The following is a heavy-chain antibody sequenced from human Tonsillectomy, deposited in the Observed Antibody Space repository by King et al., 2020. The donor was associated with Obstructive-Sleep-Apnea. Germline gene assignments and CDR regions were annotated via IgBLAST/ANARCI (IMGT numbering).Heavy chain of an antibody. CDR2: ISGSVGRT. Sequence: VQLVESGGGLVQPGGSLRLSCAASGFTFSNYAMSWVRQAPGKGLEWVSGISGSVGRTYFADSVKGRFTISRDSSKNTLYLLMNSLRAEDTDVYYCAKDGAAARVDWYFDLWGRGTLVTVSS. D-gene: IGHD6-6*01. CDR3: AKDGAAARVDWYFDL. CDR1: GFTFSNYA. V-gene: IGHV3-23*04. J-gene: IGHJ2*01.